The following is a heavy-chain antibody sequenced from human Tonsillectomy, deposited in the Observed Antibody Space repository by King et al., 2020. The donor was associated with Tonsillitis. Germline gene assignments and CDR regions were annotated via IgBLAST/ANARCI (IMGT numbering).Heavy chain of an antibody. V-gene: IGHV3-15*07. CDR3: TPISFLHDYGDRDAFDI. J-gene: IGHJ3*02. CDR2: IKSKTDGGTT. D-gene: IGHD4-17*01. CDR1: GFTFSNAW. Sequence: VQLVESGGGLVKPGGSLRLSCAASGFTFSNAWMNWVRQAPGKGLEWVGRIKSKTDGGTTDYAAPVKGRFTISRDDSKNTLYLQMNSLKTEDTAVYYCTPISFLHDYGDRDAFDIWGQGTMVTVSS.